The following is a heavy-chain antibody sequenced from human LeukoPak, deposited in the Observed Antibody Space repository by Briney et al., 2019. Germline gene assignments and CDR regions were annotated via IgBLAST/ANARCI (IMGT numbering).Heavy chain of an antibody. V-gene: IGHV5-51*01. D-gene: IGHD5-24*01. CDR1: GYSFTSYW. Sequence: GESLKISCKGSGYSFTSYWIGWVRQMPGKGLEWMGIIYPGDSDTRYSPSFQGQVTISADKSISTAYLQWSSLKASDTAMYYCARYDRDGYNQGAFDIWGQGTMVTVSS. CDR3: ARYDRDGYNQGAFDI. J-gene: IGHJ3*02. CDR2: IYPGDSDT.